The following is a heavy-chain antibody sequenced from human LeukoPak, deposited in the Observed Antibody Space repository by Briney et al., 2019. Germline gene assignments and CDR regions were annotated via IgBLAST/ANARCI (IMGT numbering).Heavy chain of an antibody. CDR3: ARDSYGSSGYYYVSDY. CDR2: ISYSSSAI. Sequence: GGSLRLSCATSGFTFSSYEMNWVRQAPGKGLEWVSYISYSSSAIYYADSVKGRFTISRDNAKNSLYLRMNSLRDEDTAVYYCARDSYGSSGYYYVSDYWGQGTLVTVSS. D-gene: IGHD3-22*01. J-gene: IGHJ4*02. CDR1: GFTFSSYE. V-gene: IGHV3-48*02.